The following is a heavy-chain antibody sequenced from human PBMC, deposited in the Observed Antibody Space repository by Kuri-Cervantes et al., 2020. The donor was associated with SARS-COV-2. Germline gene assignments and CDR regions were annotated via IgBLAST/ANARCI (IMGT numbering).Heavy chain of an antibody. CDR1: GFTFSSYA. Sequence: GESLKISCAASGFTFSSYAMSWVRQAPGKGLEWVSAISGSGGSTYYADSVKGRFTISRDNSKNTLYLQMNSLRAEDTAVYYCAKEYSGWYQVDYWGQGTLVTVSS. J-gene: IGHJ4*02. CDR2: ISGSGGST. CDR3: AKEYSGWYQVDY. V-gene: IGHV3-23*01. D-gene: IGHD6-19*01.